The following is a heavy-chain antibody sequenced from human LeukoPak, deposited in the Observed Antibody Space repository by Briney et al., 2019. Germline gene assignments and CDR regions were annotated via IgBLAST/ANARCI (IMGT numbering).Heavy chain of an antibody. V-gene: IGHV3-23*01. J-gene: IGHJ4*02. Sequence: PGGSLRLSCAASGFTFSSYAMSWVRQAPGKGLERVSTISGSGGNTYYADSVKGRFTISRDNSKNTLYLQMNSLRAEDTAVYYAYCSTSSCYSFSNWGQGTLVTVSS. CDR2: ISGSGGNT. CDR3: YCSTSSCYSFSN. D-gene: IGHD2-2*02. CDR1: GFTFSSYA.